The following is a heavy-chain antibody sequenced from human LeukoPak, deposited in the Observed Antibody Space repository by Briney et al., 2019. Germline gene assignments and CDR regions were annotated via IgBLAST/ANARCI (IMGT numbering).Heavy chain of an antibody. J-gene: IGHJ4*02. D-gene: IGHD2-15*01. CDR3: TTEGGHLHSNPFDY. Sequence: PGGSLRLSCAASGFTFSNGWMSWVRQAPGKGLEWVGHIKSKTNGGTTDYAAPVKGRFSISRDDSRTTVYLQMNSLKTEDTAVYCCTTEGGHLHSNPFDYWGQGTLVTVSS. CDR1: GFTFSNGW. V-gene: IGHV3-15*01. CDR2: IKSKTNGGTT.